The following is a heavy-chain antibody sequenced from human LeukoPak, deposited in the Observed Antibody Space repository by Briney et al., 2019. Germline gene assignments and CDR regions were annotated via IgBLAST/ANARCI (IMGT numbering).Heavy chain of an antibody. Sequence: GGSLRLSCAASGFTFSSYAMHWVRQAPGKGLEWVAVISYDGSNKYYADSVKGRFTISRDNAKNSLYLQMNSLRAEDTAVYYCARGLLWFGELFSPPLDYWGQGTLVTVSS. CDR1: GFTFSSYA. CDR3: ARGLLWFGELFSPPLDY. V-gene: IGHV3-30-3*01. J-gene: IGHJ4*02. D-gene: IGHD3-10*01. CDR2: ISYDGSNK.